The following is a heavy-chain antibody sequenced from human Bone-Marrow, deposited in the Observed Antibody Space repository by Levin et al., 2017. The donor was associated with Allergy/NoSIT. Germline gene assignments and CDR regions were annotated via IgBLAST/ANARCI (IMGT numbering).Heavy chain of an antibody. CDR3: VKGTSGSYSSGYFDS. D-gene: IGHD1-26*01. J-gene: IGHJ4*02. CDR1: GFKFSEFA. CDR2: LSWGGDSF. Sequence: SLKISCATSGFKFSEFAVHWVRQAPGKGLEWVSGLSWGGDSFGYADSVEGRFTISRDNAKNSLYLQLNSLSVEDTALYYCVKGTSGSYSSGYFDSWGQGTLVTVSS. V-gene: IGHV3-9*01.